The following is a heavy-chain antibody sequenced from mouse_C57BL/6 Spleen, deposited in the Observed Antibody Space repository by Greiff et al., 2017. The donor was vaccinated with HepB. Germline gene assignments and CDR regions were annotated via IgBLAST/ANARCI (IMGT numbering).Heavy chain of an antibody. V-gene: IGHV7-3*01. CDR1: GFTFTDYY. CDR3: ARWGFYAMDY. J-gene: IGHJ4*01. Sequence: EVQVVESGGGLVQPGGSLSLSCAASGFTFTDYYISWVRQPPGKALEWLGFIRNKANGYTTEYSASVKGRFTISRDNSQSILYLQMNALRAEDSATYYCARWGFYAMDYWGQGTSVTVSS. CDR2: IRNKANGYTT.